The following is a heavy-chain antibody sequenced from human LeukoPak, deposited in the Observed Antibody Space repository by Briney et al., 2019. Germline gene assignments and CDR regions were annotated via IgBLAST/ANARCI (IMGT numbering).Heavy chain of an antibody. V-gene: IGHV1-18*01. CDR3: AREAPVAAGSDAFDI. CDR2: ISPYNGNR. CDR1: GYTFTSYG. J-gene: IGHJ3*02. D-gene: IGHD6-19*01. Sequence: GASVKVSCKASGYTFTSYGISWVRQAPGQGLEWMGWISPYNGNRKYAQNLQGRVTMPTDTSTSTAYMELRTLRSDDTAVYYCAREAPVAAGSDAFDIWGQGTMVTVSS.